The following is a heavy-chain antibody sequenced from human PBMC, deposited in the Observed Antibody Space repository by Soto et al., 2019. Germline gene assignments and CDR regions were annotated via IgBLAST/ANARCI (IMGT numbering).Heavy chain of an antibody. D-gene: IGHD1-7*01. Sequence: PGGSLRLSCAASGFTFSSYGMHWVRQAPGKGLEWVAVISYDGSNKYYADSVKGRFTISRDNSKNTLYLQMNSLRAEDTAVYYCARDRGETGTTCIDYWGQGTLVTVSS. CDR2: ISYDGSNK. J-gene: IGHJ4*02. V-gene: IGHV3-30*03. CDR3: ARDRGETGTTCIDY. CDR1: GFTFSSYG.